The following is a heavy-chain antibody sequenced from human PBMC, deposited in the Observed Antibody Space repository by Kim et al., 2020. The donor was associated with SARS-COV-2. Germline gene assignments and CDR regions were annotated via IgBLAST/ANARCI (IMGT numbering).Heavy chain of an antibody. D-gene: IGHD3-22*01. V-gene: IGHV3-23*01. Sequence: DSVKGRFTISRDNSKNTLYLQMNSLRAEDTALYYCAKDNQGYDTGAFDIWGQGTMVTVSS. CDR3: AKDNQGYDTGAFDI. J-gene: IGHJ3*02.